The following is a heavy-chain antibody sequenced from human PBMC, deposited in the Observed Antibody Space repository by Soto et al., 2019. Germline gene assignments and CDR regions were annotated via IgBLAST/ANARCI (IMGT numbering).Heavy chain of an antibody. V-gene: IGHV1-18*04. Sequence: ASVKVSCKASGYTFTGYYMHWVRQAPGQGLEWMGWISAYNGNTNYAQKLQGRVTMTTDTSTSTAYMELRSLRSDDTAVYYCARLVGSYYGMDVWGQGTTVTVSS. CDR2: ISAYNGNT. J-gene: IGHJ6*02. CDR1: GYTFTGYY. CDR3: ARLVGSYYGMDV. D-gene: IGHD3-10*01.